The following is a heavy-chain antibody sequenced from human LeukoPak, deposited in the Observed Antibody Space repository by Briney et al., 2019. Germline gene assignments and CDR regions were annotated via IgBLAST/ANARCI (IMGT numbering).Heavy chain of an antibody. J-gene: IGHJ4*02. CDR2: INHSGST. V-gene: IGHV4-34*01. Sequence: SETLSLTCAVYGGSFSGYYWSWIRQPPGKGLEWIGEINHSGSTNYNPSLKSRVTISVDTSKNQFSLKLSSVTAADTAVYYCARDRRPQWLGIYYFDYWGQGTLVTVSS. D-gene: IGHD6-19*01. CDR1: GGSFSGYY. CDR3: ARDRRPQWLGIYYFDY.